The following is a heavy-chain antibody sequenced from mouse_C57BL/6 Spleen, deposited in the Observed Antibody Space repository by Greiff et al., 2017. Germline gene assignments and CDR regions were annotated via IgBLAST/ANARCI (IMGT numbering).Heavy chain of an antibody. CDR3: TRQVGFAY. CDR2: IDPETGGT. V-gene: IGHV1-15*01. CDR1: GYTFTDYE. J-gene: IGHJ3*01. Sequence: QVQLKQSGAELVRPGASVTLSCKASGYTFTDYEMHWVKQTPVHGLEWIGAIDPETGGTAYNQKFKGKAILTADKSSSTAYMELRSLTSEDSAVYYCTRQVGFAYWGQGTLVTVSA.